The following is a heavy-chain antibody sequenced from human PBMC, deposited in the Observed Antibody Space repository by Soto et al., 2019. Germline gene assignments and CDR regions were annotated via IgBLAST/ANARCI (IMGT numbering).Heavy chain of an antibody. J-gene: IGHJ4*02. CDR1: GGSGSGYH. V-gene: IGHV4-59*02. Sequence: QVQLQESGPRLVKPSETLSLTCTVSGGSGSGYHWNWVRQPPGKTLEWIGHIYHSGTTNYNPSLKSRITISIDTSKNQFSLKMNSVTAADTAVYCCARGQTNIWYFDHWGQGTLVTVSS. CDR3: ARGQTNIWYFDH. CDR2: IYHSGTT.